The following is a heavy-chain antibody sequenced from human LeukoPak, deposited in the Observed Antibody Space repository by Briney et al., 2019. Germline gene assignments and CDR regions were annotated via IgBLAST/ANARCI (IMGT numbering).Heavy chain of an antibody. D-gene: IGHD6-19*01. J-gene: IGHJ4*02. V-gene: IGHV1-2*02. CDR2: INPNSGGT. Sequence: ASVRVSCKASGYTFTGYYMHWVRQAPGQGLEWMGWINPNSGGTNYAQKFQGGVTMTRDTSISTAYMELSRLRSDDTAVYYCARAAVAAAFDYWGQGTLVTVSS. CDR3: ARAAVAAAFDY. CDR1: GYTFTGYY.